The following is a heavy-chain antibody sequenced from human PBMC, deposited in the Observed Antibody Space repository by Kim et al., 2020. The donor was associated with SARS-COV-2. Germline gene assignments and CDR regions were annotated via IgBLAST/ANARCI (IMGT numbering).Heavy chain of an antibody. D-gene: IGHD3-22*01. Sequence: SETLSLTCTVSGGSISNYYWSWIRQPPGKGLEWIGYIYYTGSTNYNPSLKSRVTISVDTSKNQFSLKLNSVTAADTAVYYCARGPYYYDSSGYYFDYWGQGTLVTVSS. V-gene: IGHV4-59*01. CDR1: GGSISNYY. CDR3: ARGPYYYDSSGYYFDY. CDR2: IYYTGST. J-gene: IGHJ4*02.